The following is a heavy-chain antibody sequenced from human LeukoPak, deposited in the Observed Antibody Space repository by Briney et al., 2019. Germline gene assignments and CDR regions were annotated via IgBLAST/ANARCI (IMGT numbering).Heavy chain of an antibody. CDR2: ISYDGSNK. V-gene: IGHV3-30*18. D-gene: IGHD5-12*01. J-gene: IGHJ4*02. Sequence: GGSLRLSCAASGFTFSSYGMHWVRQAPGKGLEWVAVISYDGSNKYYADSVKGRFTISRDNSKNTLYLQMNSLRAEDTAVYYGAKDSRYSGYENWGQGTLVTVSS. CDR1: GFTFSSYG. CDR3: AKDSRYSGYEN.